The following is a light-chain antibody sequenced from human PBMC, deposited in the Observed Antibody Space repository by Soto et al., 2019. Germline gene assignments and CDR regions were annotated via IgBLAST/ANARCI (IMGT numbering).Light chain of an antibody. CDR3: QQYGSSPRT. V-gene: IGKV3-15*01. CDR1: QSVSSN. Sequence: IVMAQSPATLSVFPAKRATLSRMPSQSVSSNLAWYQQKPGQAPRLLIYGASSRATGIPARFSGSGSGTEFTLTISRLEPEDFAVYYCQQYGSSPRTFGQGTKVDIK. CDR2: GAS. J-gene: IGKJ1*01.